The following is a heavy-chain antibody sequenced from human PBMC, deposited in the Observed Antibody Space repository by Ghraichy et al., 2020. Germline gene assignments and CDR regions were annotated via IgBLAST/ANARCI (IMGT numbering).Heavy chain of an antibody. CDR1: GGSISSGGYY. CDR2: IYYSGST. Sequence: SETLSLTCTVSGGSISSGGYYWSWIRQHPGKGLEWIGYIYYSGSTYYNPSLKSRVTISVDTSKNQFSLKLSSVTAADTAVYYCARDRVGYYGTWGQGTLVTVSS. V-gene: IGHV4-31*03. D-gene: IGHD3-10*01. CDR3: ARDRVGYYGT. J-gene: IGHJ5*02.